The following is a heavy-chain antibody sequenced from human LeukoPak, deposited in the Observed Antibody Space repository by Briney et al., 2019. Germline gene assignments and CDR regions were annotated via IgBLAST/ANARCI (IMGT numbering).Heavy chain of an antibody. CDR3: ARGTTVTLDY. Sequence: SETLSLTCAVYGGSFSGYYWSWICQPPGKGLEWIGEINHSGSTNYNPSLKSRVTISVDTSKNQFSLKLSSVTAADTAVYYCARGTTVTLDYWGQGTLVTVSS. CDR1: GGSFSGYY. CDR2: INHSGST. D-gene: IGHD4-17*01. J-gene: IGHJ4*02. V-gene: IGHV4-34*01.